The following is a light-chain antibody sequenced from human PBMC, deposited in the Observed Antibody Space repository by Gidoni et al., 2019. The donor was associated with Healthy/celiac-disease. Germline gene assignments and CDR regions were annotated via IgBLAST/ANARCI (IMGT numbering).Light chain of an antibody. CDR2: EVS. J-gene: IGLJ1*01. Sequence: QSALTQPASVSGSPGQSITISCTGTSSDVGGYKYVSWYQQYPGKAPKLMLYEVSNRPSGVSNRFSGSKSGNTAALTISGLQAEYEADYYCSSYTSSSTLGFGTGTKVTVL. V-gene: IGLV2-14*01. CDR3: SSYTSSSTLG. CDR1: SSDVGGYKY.